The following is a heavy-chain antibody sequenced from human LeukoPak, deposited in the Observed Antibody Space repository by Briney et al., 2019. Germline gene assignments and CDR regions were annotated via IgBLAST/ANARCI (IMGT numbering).Heavy chain of an antibody. D-gene: IGHD6-19*01. V-gene: IGHV4-34*01. CDR1: GGSFSGYY. J-gene: IGHJ4*02. CDR2: INHSGST. CDR3: ARQLRGEAVAGHLQPFDY. Sequence: SETLSLTCAVYGGSFSGYYWSWIRQPPGKGLEWIGEINHSGSTNYNPSLKSRVTISVDTSKNQFSLKLSSVTAADTAVYFCARQLRGEAVAGHLQPFDYWGQGTLVTVSS.